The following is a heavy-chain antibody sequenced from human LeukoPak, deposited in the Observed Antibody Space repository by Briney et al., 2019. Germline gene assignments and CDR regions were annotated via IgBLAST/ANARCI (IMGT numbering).Heavy chain of an antibody. D-gene: IGHD3-3*01. CDR2: ISGSGGST. CDR3: AKESGLTGTTITIFGVVSYFDY. V-gene: IGHV3-23*01. J-gene: IGHJ4*02. CDR1: GFTFSSYA. Sequence: GGSLRLSCAASGFTFSSYAMSWVRQAPGKGLEWVSAISGSGGSTYYADSVKGRFTISRDNSKNTLYLQMNSLRAEDTAVYYCAKESGLTGTTITIFGVVSYFDYWGQGTLVTVSS.